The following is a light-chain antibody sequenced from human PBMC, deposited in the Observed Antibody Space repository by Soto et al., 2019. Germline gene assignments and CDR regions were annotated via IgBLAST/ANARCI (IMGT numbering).Light chain of an antibody. V-gene: IGKV3-20*01. J-gene: IGKJ3*01. Sequence: EIVMTQSPATLSVSPGERATLSCRAGQGVTTNFAWYQQKSGQSPRLLIYDVSIRATGVPARFSGTGSETDFTLTISRLEPEDFAVYYCQQYGRSPFTFGPGTKVDIK. CDR2: DVS. CDR1: QGVTTN. CDR3: QQYGRSPFT.